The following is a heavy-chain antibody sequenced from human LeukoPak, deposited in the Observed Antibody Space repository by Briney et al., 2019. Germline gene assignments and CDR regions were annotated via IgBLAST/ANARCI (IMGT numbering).Heavy chain of an antibody. J-gene: IGHJ3*02. V-gene: IGHV5-51*01. CDR1: GYSFTNYW. D-gene: IGHD1-14*01. CDR3: ARHHASITGDDAFDI. CDR2: IYPGDSDT. Sequence: GESLKISCKGSGYSFTNYWIGWVRQMPGKGLEWMGIIYPGDSDTRYSPSFQGQVTISDDKSISTAYLQWSSLKASDTAMYYCARHHASITGDDAFDIWGQGTMVTVPS.